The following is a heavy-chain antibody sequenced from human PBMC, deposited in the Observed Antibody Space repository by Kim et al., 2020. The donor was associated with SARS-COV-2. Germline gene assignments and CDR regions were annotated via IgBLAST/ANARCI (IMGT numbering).Heavy chain of an antibody. CDR3: AMGKLWFGEL. V-gene: IGHV3-23*01. J-gene: IGHJ4*02. CDR1: GFTFSSYA. Sequence: GGSLRLSCAGSGFTFSSYAMTWVRQAPGTGLEWVSAIGASGGNTFYADSVKGRFTISRDNSKNTLYLQMNSLRDEDTAVYYCAMGKLWFGELWGQGTLVTVSS. CDR2: IGASGGNT. D-gene: IGHD3-10*01.